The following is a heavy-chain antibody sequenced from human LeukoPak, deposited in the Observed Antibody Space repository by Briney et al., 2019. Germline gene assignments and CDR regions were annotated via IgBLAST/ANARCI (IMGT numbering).Heavy chain of an antibody. CDR3: ARESVWFGELSGPIDY. CDR1: GFTFSSYS. D-gene: IGHD3-10*01. Sequence: PGRSLRLSCAASGFTFSSYSMNWVRQAPGKGLEWVSSISSSSSYIYYADSVKGRFTISRDNAKNSLYLQMNSLRAEDTAVYYCARESVWFGELSGPIDYWGQGTLVTVSS. J-gene: IGHJ4*02. CDR2: ISSSSSYI. V-gene: IGHV3-21*01.